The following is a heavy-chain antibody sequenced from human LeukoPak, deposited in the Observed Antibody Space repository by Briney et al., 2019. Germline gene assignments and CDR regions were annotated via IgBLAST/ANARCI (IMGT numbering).Heavy chain of an antibody. J-gene: IGHJ4*02. D-gene: IGHD6-19*01. CDR3: VKEQSSGWYRVADY. CDR2: ISWTSGSV. Sequence: GGSLRLSCAASGFTFEDYAMHWVRQAPGKGLEWVSGISWTSGSVGYADSVKGRFTISGDNSKSTLYLQMSSLRVEDTAVYYCVKEQSSGWYRVADYWGQGTLVTVSS. CDR1: GFTFEDYA. V-gene: IGHV3-9*01.